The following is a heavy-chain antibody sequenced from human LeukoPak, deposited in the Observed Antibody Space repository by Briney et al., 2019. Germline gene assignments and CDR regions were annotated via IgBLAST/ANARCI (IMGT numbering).Heavy chain of an antibody. CDR3: ARADRYGTTWYGRVDY. Sequence: GASVKVSFKASGYTFTSYYMHWVRQAPGQGLEWMGIINPSGGSTSYAQKFQGRVTMTRDTSTSTVYMELSSLRSEDTAVYFCARADRYGTTWYGRVDYWGQRTLVTVSS. CDR1: GYTFTSYY. V-gene: IGHV1-46*01. J-gene: IGHJ4*02. CDR2: INPSGGST. D-gene: IGHD6-13*01.